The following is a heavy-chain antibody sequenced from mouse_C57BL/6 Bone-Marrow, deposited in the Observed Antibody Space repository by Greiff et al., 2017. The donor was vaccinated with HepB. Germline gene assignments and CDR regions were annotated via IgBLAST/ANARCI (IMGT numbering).Heavy chain of an antibody. J-gene: IGHJ2*01. CDR2: ISSGGSYT. Sequence: EVKLMESGGDLVKPGGSLKLSCAASGFTFSSYGMPWVRQTPDKRLEWVATISSGGSYTYYPDSVKGRFTISRDNAKNTLYLQMSSLKSEDTAMYYCARRGTTVGYFDYWGQGTTLTVSS. D-gene: IGHD1-1*01. CDR1: GFTFSSYG. V-gene: IGHV5-6*02. CDR3: ARRGTTVGYFDY.